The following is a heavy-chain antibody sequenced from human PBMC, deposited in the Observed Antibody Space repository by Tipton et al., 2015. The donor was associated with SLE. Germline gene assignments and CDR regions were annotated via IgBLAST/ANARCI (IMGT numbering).Heavy chain of an antibody. Sequence: TLSLTCTVSGASISSSNYYWGWIRQAPGKGLQWIGCVYNSGSTYYNPSLQSRVRISVDTSKNQFSLKLSSVTAADTAVYYCVRGGVFGFTTVRGIIIAGFDIWGQGTMVTVSA. V-gene: IGHV4-39*07. J-gene: IGHJ3*02. CDR3: VRGGVFGFTTVRGIIIAGFDI. D-gene: IGHD3-10*01. CDR2: VYNSGST. CDR1: GASISSSNYY.